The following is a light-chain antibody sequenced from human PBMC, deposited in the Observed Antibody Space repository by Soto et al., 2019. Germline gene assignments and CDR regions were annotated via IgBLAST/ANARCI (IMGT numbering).Light chain of an antibody. CDR3: QSYDSSNYVV. V-gene: IGLV6-57*04. CDR1: SGSIASNY. J-gene: IGLJ2*01. CDR2: EDN. Sequence: NFMLTQPHSVSESPVKTVTISCTHSSGSIASNYVQWYQQRPGSAPTTVIYEDNQRPSGVPDRFSGSIDSSSKSASLTISGLKTEDEADYYCQSYDSSNYVVFGGGTKLTVL.